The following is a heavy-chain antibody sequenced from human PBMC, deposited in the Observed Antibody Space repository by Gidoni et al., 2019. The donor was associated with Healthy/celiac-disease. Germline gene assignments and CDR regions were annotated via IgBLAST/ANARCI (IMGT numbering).Heavy chain of an antibody. Sequence: EVQLVESGGGLVKPGGSLRLPCAASGFSFSNAWMSWVRQAPGKGLEWVGRIKSKTDGGTTDYAAPVKGRFTISRDDSKNTLYLQMNSLKTEDTAVYYCTTVLAVPLTLFDYWGQGTLVTVSS. CDR1: GFSFSNAW. CDR3: TTVLAVPLTLFDY. J-gene: IGHJ4*02. D-gene: IGHD7-27*01. CDR2: IKSKTDGGTT. V-gene: IGHV3-15*01.